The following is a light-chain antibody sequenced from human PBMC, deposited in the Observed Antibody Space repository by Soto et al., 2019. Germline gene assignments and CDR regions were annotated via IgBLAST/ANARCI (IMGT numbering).Light chain of an antibody. CDR1: QSISSN. Sequence: EIVMTQSPATLSVSPGQRVTLSCRASQSISSNLAWYQQKTGQPPRLLFYSASARATGTSARFSASGSGTEFSLTISSLQSEDVAIYYCQQYHDWPPLTFGGGTKIQIK. V-gene: IGKV3-15*01. CDR3: QQYHDWPPLT. J-gene: IGKJ4*01. CDR2: SAS.